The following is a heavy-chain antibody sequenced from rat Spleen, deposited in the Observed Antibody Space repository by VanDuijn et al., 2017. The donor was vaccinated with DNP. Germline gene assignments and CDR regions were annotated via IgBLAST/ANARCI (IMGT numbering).Heavy chain of an antibody. D-gene: IGHD1-5*01. V-gene: IGHV5-19*01. Sequence: EVQLVESGGGLVQPGRSLKLSCAASGFTFRNFGMHWIRQAPTKGLEWVATISPGSETTYHRDSVKGRFTISRDNAKNTLYLQMNSLRSEDTATYYCTRIFNNFDYWGQGVMVTVSS. CDR2: ISPGSETT. CDR3: TRIFNNFDY. CDR1: GFTFRNFG. J-gene: IGHJ2*01.